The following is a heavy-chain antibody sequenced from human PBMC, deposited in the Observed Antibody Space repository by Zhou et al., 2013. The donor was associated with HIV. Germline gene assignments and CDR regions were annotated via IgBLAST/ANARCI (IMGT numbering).Heavy chain of an antibody. CDR3: ATGGQLLYRGYYYFYMDV. V-gene: IGHV1-69*05. Sequence: QVQLVHSGAEVKKPGSSVKVSCKASGDTFTNYAISWVRQAPGQGLEWMGGIIPIFETTNYAQKFQGRLTITTDASTSTAYMELSSLTSEDTAIYYCATGGQLLYRGYYYFYMDVWGKGTTVTVSS. D-gene: IGHD2-2*02. J-gene: IGHJ6*03. CDR1: GDTFTNYA. CDR2: IIPIFETT.